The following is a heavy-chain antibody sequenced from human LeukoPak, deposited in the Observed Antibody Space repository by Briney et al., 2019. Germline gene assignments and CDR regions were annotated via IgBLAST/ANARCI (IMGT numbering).Heavy chain of an antibody. CDR1: GGSISSYY. Sequence: SETLSLTCTVSGGSISSYYWSWIRQPPGKRLESIGFIYYNGNTNSNPSLKSRVTISVDTSKNQFSLKLSSVTAADTALYYCVRGNYDDRGYSNAFDIWGQGAMVVVSS. CDR3: VRGNYDDRGYSNAFDI. CDR2: IYYNGNT. D-gene: IGHD2-15*01. J-gene: IGHJ3*02. V-gene: IGHV4-59*01.